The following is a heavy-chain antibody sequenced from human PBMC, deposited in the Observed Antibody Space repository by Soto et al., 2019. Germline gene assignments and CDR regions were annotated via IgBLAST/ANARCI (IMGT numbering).Heavy chain of an antibody. D-gene: IGHD6-19*01. J-gene: IGHJ4*02. V-gene: IGHV4-39*01. Sequence: SETLSLTCTVSGGSISSSSYYWGGIRQPPGKGLEWIGSIYYSGSTYYNPSLKSRVTISVDTSKNQFSLKLSSVTAADTAVYYCARHAVHSSGCTDYSGQGTLVTVS. CDR3: ARHAVHSSGCTDY. CDR1: GGSISSSSYY. CDR2: IYYSGST.